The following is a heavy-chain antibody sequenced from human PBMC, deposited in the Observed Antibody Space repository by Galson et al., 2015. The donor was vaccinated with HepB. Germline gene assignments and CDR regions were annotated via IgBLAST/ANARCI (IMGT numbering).Heavy chain of an antibody. D-gene: IGHD1-1*01. Sequence: PALVKPTQTLTLTCTFSGFSLSTSGVGVGWIRQPPGKALEWLALIYWDDDKRYSPPLKSRLTITKDTSKNQVVLTMTNMDPVDTATYYCAHWELERSYYYYMDVWGKGTTVTVSS. CDR1: GFSLSTSGVG. V-gene: IGHV2-5*02. CDR3: AHWELERSYYYYMDV. CDR2: IYWDDDK. J-gene: IGHJ6*03.